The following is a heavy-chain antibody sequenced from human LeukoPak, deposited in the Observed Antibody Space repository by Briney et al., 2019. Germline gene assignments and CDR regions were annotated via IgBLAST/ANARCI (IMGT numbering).Heavy chain of an antibody. CDR3: LREFDC. Sequence: GGSLRLSCAASGFTLSSYTMNWVRQAPGKGLEWVSYISSSSSTKYYADSVKGRFTISRDNAKNSLFLQMDSLRDEDTAVYYCLREFDCWGQGTLVTVSS. CDR2: ISSSSSTK. V-gene: IGHV3-48*02. J-gene: IGHJ4*02. CDR1: GFTLSSYT. D-gene: IGHD1-26*01.